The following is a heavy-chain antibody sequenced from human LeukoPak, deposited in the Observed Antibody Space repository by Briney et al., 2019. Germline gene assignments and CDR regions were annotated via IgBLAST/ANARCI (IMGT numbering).Heavy chain of an antibody. Sequence: GSLRLSCAASGFNFDDYGMSWVRQPPGKGLEWVSGIDCNGGSPGYADSVKGRFTISRDNAKNSLYLQMNSLRAEDTALYYCARAGSGSYQYNWFDPWGQGTLVTVSS. CDR2: IDCNGGSP. V-gene: IGHV3-20*04. D-gene: IGHD1-26*01. J-gene: IGHJ5*02. CDR1: GFNFDDYG. CDR3: ARAGSGSYQYNWFDP.